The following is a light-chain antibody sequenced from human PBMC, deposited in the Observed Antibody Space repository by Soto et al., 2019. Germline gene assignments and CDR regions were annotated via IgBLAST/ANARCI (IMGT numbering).Light chain of an antibody. Sequence: QSALAQPASVSGSPGQSITISCSGTSRDIGSYDHVAWYQQFPGKSPKLIIYAVSDRPSGVSDRFSGSKSGISASLTISGLQTEDEADSYCISYTDRQSYLFGNGTKVTVL. CDR1: SRDIGSYDH. J-gene: IGLJ1*01. CDR2: AVS. CDR3: ISYTDRQSYL. V-gene: IGLV2-14*03.